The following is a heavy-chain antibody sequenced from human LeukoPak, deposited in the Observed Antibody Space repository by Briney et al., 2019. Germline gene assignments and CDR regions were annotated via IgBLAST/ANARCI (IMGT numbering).Heavy chain of an antibody. CDR3: ARVNGEQQLVL. V-gene: IGHV3-21*01. J-gene: IGHJ4*02. Sequence: GGSLRLSCAASGFTFSSYSMNWVRQAPGKGLEWVSSISSSSYIYYAASVKGRFTISRDNAKNSLYLQMNSLRAEDTAVYYCARVNGEQQLVLWGQGTLVTVSS. D-gene: IGHD6-13*01. CDR2: ISSSSYI. CDR1: GFTFSSYS.